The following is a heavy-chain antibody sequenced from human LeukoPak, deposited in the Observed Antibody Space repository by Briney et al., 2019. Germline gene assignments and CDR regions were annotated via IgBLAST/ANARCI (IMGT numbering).Heavy chain of an antibody. Sequence: GGSLRLSCAASGYTVSSNYMSWVRQAPGKGLEWVSVIYSGGSTYYADSVKGRFTISRHNSKNTLYLQMNSLRAEDTAVYYCAINDVRSGRYFDYWGQGTLVTVSS. D-gene: IGHD1-1*01. CDR2: IYSGGST. CDR1: GYTVSSNY. V-gene: IGHV3-53*04. J-gene: IGHJ4*02. CDR3: AINDVRSGRYFDY.